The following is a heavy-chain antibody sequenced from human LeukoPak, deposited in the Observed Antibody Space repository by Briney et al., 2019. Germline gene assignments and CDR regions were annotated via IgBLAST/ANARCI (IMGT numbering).Heavy chain of an antibody. CDR3: ARHVYCRRTSCSYYYYYMDV. D-gene: IGHD2-2*01. CDR1: GYTFTDYY. Sequence: ASVTVSCKASGYTFTDYYMHWVRQAPGQGLEWMGRINPNSGGTNYAQKFHGRVTMTSDTSISTAYMELSRLISDHTAVYYGARHVYCRRTSCSYYYYYMDVWGKGTTVTVSS. V-gene: IGHV1-2*06. J-gene: IGHJ6*03. CDR2: INPNSGGT.